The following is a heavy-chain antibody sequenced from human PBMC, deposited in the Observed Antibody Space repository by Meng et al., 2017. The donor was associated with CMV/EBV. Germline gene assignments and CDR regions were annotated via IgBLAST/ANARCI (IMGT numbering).Heavy chain of an antibody. CDR2: ISYDGSNK. CDR1: GFTFSSYG. CDR3: AKDNVERAVAGNFDY. Sequence: SGFTFSSYGRHWVRQAPGKGLEWVAVISYDGSNKYYADSVKGRFTISRDNSKNTLYLQMNSLRAEDTAVYYCAKDNVERAVAGNFDYWGQGTLVTVSS. D-gene: IGHD6-19*01. J-gene: IGHJ4*02. V-gene: IGHV3-30*18.